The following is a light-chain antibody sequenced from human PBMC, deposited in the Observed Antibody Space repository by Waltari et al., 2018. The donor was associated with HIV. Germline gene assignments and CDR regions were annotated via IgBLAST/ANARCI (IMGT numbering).Light chain of an antibody. J-gene: IGLJ1*01. CDR3: NSRDSSGNHLYV. Sequence: SSALTQDPAVSVALGQTVRIPCQGDSLRSYYASWYQQKQGQAPVLVIYGKNNRPPGIPDRFSGSSSGNTASLTITGAQAEDEADYYCNSRDSSGNHLYVFGTGTKVTVL. CDR1: SLRSYY. V-gene: IGLV3-19*01. CDR2: GKN.